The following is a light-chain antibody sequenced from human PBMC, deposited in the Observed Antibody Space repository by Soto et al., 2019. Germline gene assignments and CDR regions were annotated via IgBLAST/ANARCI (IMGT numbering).Light chain of an antibody. J-gene: IGKJ1*01. CDR2: DAS. V-gene: IGKV1-5*01. Sequence: DIQMTQSPSTLSASVGDRVTITCRASQSISSWLAWYQQKPGKAPKLLIYDASSLESGVPSRFSCSGSGTEFTLTISSLQPDDFATYYCQQYHTYWWTFGQGTKVEIK. CDR1: QSISSW. CDR3: QQYHTYWWT.